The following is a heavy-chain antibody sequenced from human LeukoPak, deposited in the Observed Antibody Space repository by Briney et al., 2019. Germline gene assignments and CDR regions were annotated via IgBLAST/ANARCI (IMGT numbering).Heavy chain of an antibody. D-gene: IGHD5-12*01. J-gene: IGHJ4*02. Sequence: SETLSLTCTLSDGSISTYYWSWIRQPPGRGLEWIGYIYHSGSTNYNPSLKSRVTISVDTSKNQFSLKLSSVTAADTAVYYCARGGGYASPIGYWGQGALVTVSS. V-gene: IGHV4-59*01. CDR2: IYHSGST. CDR1: DGSISTYY. CDR3: ARGGGYASPIGY.